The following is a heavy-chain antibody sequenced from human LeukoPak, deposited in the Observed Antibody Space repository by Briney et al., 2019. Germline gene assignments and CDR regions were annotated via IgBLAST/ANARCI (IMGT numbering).Heavy chain of an antibody. CDR1: GYSISSGYY. CDR2: IYHSGST. CDR3: ARGGYDFWSGYYHY. V-gene: IGHV4-38-2*02. Sequence: PSETLSLTCTVSGYSISSGYYWGWIRQPPGKGLEWIGSIYHSGSTYYNPSLKSRVTISVDTSKNQFSLKLSSVTAADTAVYYCARGGYDFWSGYYHYWGQGTLVTVSS. D-gene: IGHD3-3*01. J-gene: IGHJ4*02.